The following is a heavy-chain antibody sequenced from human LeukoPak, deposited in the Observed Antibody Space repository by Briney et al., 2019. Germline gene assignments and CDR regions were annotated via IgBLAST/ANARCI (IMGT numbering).Heavy chain of an antibody. CDR2: ISAYSGNT. CDR3: ARDHDQMRSFYGMDV. D-gene: IGHD2-2*01. Sequence: APVKVSCKASGYTFTSYGISWVRQAPGQGLEWMGWISAYSGNTNYAQKLQGRVTMTTDTSTSTAYMEVRSLRSDDTAVYYCARDHDQMRSFYGMDVWGQGTTVTVSS. J-gene: IGHJ6*02. CDR1: GYTFTSYG. V-gene: IGHV1-18*01.